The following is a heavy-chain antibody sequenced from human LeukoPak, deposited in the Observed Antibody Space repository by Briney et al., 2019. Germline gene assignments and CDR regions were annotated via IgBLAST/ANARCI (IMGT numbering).Heavy chain of an antibody. Sequence: PGGSLRLSCEASGLTFSSYAMSWVRQASGKGLEWVSGISGSGASTYYTDSVKGRFTISRDNSKNTLYLQMNSMRAEDTAVYYCAKDSRVTRSYSSSWPDAFDIWGQGTMVTVSS. CDR2: ISGSGAST. D-gene: IGHD6-13*01. CDR3: AKDSRVTRSYSSSWPDAFDI. J-gene: IGHJ3*02. CDR1: GLTFSSYA. V-gene: IGHV3-23*01.